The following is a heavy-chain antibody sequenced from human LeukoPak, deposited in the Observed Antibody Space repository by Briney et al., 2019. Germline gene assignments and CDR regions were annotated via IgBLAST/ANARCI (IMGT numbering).Heavy chain of an antibody. Sequence: SVKVSCKASGGTFSSYAISWVRQAPGQGLEWMGRIIPILGITNYAQKFQGRVTITADKSTSTAYMELSSPRSEDTAVYYCARPHYYDSSGYSVLDAFDIWGQGTMVTVSS. D-gene: IGHD3-22*01. V-gene: IGHV1-69*04. J-gene: IGHJ3*02. CDR2: IIPILGIT. CDR3: ARPHYYDSSGYSVLDAFDI. CDR1: GGTFSSYA.